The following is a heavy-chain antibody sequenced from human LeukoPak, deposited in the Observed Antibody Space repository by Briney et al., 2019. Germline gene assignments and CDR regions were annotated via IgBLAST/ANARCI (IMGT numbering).Heavy chain of an antibody. V-gene: IGHV1-2*02. J-gene: IGHJ3*02. Sequence: ASVTVSFKASGYTFTGYYMHWVRQAPGQGLEWMGWINPNSGGTNYAQKLQGRVTMTTDTSTSTAYMELRSLRSDDTAVYYCARDPVLLWFGESYAFDIWGQGTMVTVSS. CDR1: GYTFTGYY. CDR3: ARDPVLLWFGESYAFDI. CDR2: INPNSGGT. D-gene: IGHD3-10*01.